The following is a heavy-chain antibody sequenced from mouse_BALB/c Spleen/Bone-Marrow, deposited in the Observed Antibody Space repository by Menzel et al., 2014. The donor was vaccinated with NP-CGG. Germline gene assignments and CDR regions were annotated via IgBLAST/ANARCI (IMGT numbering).Heavy chain of an antibody. J-gene: IGHJ4*01. V-gene: IGHV2-6-1*01. CDR3: ARHRYYAMDY. CDR1: GFSLTNYG. Sequence: VQLVESGPGLVAPSQSLSITCTISGFSLTNYGVHWVRQPPGKGLEWLVVIWSDGSTTYNSAHKSRLSISKDNSKSQVFLKMNSLQTEDTAMYYCARHRYYAMDYWGQGTSVTVSS. CDR2: IWSDGST.